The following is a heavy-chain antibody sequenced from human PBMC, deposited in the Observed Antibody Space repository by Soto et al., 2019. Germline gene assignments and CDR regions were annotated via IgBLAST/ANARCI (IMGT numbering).Heavy chain of an antibody. V-gene: IGHV4-30-4*01. CDR2: IYYSGST. Sequence: QVQLQESGPGLVKPSQTLSLTCTVSGGSISSGDYYWSWICQPPGKGLEWIGYIYYSGSTYDNPSLKSRVTKSVDTSKNQHSLKPSSVTAADTAVYYCATNRYGYTLYDYWGQGTLVTVSS. CDR1: GGSISSGDYY. D-gene: IGHD5-18*01. J-gene: IGHJ4*02. CDR3: ATNRYGYTLYDY.